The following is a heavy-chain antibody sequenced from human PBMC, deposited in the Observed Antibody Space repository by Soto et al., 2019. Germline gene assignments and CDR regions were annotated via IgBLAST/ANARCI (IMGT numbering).Heavy chain of an antibody. D-gene: IGHD4-17*01. CDR1: GFTFSSYA. J-gene: IGHJ3*02. CDR2: ISYDGSNK. V-gene: IGHV3-30-3*01. CDR3: ARDYLAYGGNEDAFDI. Sequence: GGSLRLSCAASGFTFSSYAMHWVRQAPGKGLEWVAVISYDGSNKYYADSVKGRFTISRDNSKNTLYLQMNSLRAEDTAVYYCARDYLAYGGNEDAFDIRGQGTMVTVSS.